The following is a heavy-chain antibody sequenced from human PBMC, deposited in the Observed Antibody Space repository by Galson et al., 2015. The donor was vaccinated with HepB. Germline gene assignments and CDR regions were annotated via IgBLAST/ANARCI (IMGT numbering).Heavy chain of an antibody. Sequence: SLRLSCAASGFTFSSYGMHWVRQAPGKGLEWVAVISYDGSNKYYADSVKGRFTISRDNSKNTLYLQMNSLRAEDTAVYYCAKDPEKWELLQSSDYWGQGTLVTVSS. V-gene: IGHV3-30*18. CDR3: AKDPEKWELLQSSDY. J-gene: IGHJ4*02. D-gene: IGHD1-26*01. CDR2: ISYDGSNK. CDR1: GFTFSSYG.